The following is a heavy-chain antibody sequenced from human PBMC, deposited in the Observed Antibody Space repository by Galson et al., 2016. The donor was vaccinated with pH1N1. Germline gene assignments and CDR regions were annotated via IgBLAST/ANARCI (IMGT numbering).Heavy chain of an antibody. CDR1: GYTFTTYA. D-gene: IGHD1-1*01. Sequence: QSGAEVTKPGESLKISCKASGYTFTTYAVHWVRQAPGQRLEWMGWLNTGNRNTKYSQKFQDRVTITRDTSASTAYMELSSLRSEDTAVYYCARRVQRHPDIWGQGTMVTVSS. V-gene: IGHV1-3*04. J-gene: IGHJ3*02. CDR3: ARRVQRHPDI. CDR2: LNTGNRNT.